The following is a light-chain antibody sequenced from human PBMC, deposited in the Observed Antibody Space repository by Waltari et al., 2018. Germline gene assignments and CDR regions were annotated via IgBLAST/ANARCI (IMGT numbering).Light chain of an antibody. J-gene: IGLJ1*01. Sequence: QSALTQPASVSGSPGQSITISCTGTSSDVGRYNLVSWYQQHPGKAPKLTIYEVRKRPAGVSNRFSGSKSGNTAFLTISGLQAEDGADYYCCSYAGSSTPHYVFGTGTKVTVL. CDR3: CSYAGSSTPHYV. V-gene: IGLV2-23*02. CDR2: EVR. CDR1: SSDVGRYNL.